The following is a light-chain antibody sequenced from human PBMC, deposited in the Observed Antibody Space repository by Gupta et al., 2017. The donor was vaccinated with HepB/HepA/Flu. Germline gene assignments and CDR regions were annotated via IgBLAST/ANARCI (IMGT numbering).Light chain of an antibody. CDR2: GAS. CDR3: QQYNNWPRT. V-gene: IGKV3-15*01. Sequence: EIVMTQSPATLSVSPGERATLSCRASQSFSSNLAWYQQKPGQAPRLLIYGASTRATGIPARFSGSGSGAEFTLTISSLQSEDFAVYYCQQYNNWPRTFGQGTKVESK. CDR1: QSFSSN. J-gene: IGKJ1*01.